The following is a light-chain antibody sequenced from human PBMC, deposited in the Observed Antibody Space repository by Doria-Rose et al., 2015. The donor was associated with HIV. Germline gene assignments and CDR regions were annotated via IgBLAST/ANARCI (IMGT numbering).Light chain of an antibody. J-gene: IGKJ5*01. CDR3: HQYNNWPT. CDR2: GAS. CDR1: QSVSTD. Sequence: QSPETLSVSPGESATLSCRASQSVSTDLAWYQHKPGQAPRLLIWGASTRATGIPAMFSGSASGTEFTLTISSLQSEDFAIYFCHQYNNWPTFGQGTRLDIK. V-gene: IGKV3-15*01.